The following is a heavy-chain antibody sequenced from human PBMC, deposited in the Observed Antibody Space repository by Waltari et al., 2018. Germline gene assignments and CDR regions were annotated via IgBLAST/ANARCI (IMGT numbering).Heavy chain of an antibody. CDR1: GFTVSSNY. V-gene: IGHV3-66*02. Sequence: EVQLVESGGGLVQPGGSLRLSCAASGFTVSSNYMSWVRQAPGKGLEWGSVNYSGGSTYYADSVKGRVTISRDKSKNTLELQMNSLRAEDTAVYYCARGRYSSGWYYFDYWGQGTLVTVSS. D-gene: IGHD6-19*01. J-gene: IGHJ4*02. CDR2: NYSGGST. CDR3: ARGRYSSGWYYFDY.